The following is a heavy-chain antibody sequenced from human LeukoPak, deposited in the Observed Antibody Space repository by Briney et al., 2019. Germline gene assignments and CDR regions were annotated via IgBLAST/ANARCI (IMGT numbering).Heavy chain of an antibody. CDR2: ISSSGNDI. V-gene: IGHV3-48*03. Sequence: QPGGSLRLSCAASGFTFSNYEMHWVRQAPGKGLEWVSYISSSGNDISYADSVKGRFPISRDNAKNSLYLQMNSLRAEDTAVYYCARGLAPGGYCSGASCYPFGYWGQGTLVTVSS. CDR1: GFTFSNYE. J-gene: IGHJ4*02. CDR3: ARGLAPGGYCSGASCYPFGY. D-gene: IGHD2-15*01.